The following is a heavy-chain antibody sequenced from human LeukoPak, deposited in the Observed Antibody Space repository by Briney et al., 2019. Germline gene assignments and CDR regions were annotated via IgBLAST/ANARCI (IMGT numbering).Heavy chain of an antibody. CDR1: GGSISSYY. CDR2: IYYSGST. Sequence: SETLSLTCTVSGGSISSYYWSWIRQPPGKGLEGIGDIYYSGSTNYNTSLKSRVTISVDTSKNQFSLRLSSVTAADTAVYYSARLASGSYGPLTPFDYWGQGTLVTVSS. D-gene: IGHD5-18*01. V-gene: IGHV4-59*08. CDR3: ARLASGSYGPLTPFDY. J-gene: IGHJ4*02.